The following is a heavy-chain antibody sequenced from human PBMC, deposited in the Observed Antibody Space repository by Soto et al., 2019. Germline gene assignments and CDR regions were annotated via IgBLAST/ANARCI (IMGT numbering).Heavy chain of an antibody. Sequence: ASVKVSCKASGCTFTSYGISCVRQAPGQGLEWMGWISAYNGNTNYAQKLQGRVTMTTDTSTSTAYMELRSLRSDDTAVYYCARDERLRFLEWLLFDYWGQGTLVTVSS. CDR2: ISAYNGNT. D-gene: IGHD3-3*01. J-gene: IGHJ4*02. CDR1: GCTFTSYG. CDR3: ARDERLRFLEWLLFDY. V-gene: IGHV1-18*01.